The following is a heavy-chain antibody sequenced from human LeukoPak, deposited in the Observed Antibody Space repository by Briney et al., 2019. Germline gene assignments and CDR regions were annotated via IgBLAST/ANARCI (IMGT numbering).Heavy chain of an antibody. V-gene: IGHV1-8*01. J-gene: IGHJ4*02. CDR3: ARGGGSSWYYY. CDR1: GYTFTSYD. D-gene: IGHD6-13*01. CDR2: MNPNSGNT. Sequence: GASVKVSCKASGYTFTSYDINWVRQSPGQGLEWMGWMNPNSGNTAYAQKFQGRVTMTRNTSISTAYMELSSLRSEDTAVYFCARGGGSSWYYYWGQGTLVTVSS.